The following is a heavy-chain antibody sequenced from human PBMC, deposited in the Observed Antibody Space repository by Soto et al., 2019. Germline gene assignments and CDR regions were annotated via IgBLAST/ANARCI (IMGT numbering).Heavy chain of an antibody. J-gene: IGHJ4*02. CDR1: GFNFSDSY. V-gene: IGHV3-11*06. D-gene: IGHD3-9*01. CDR2: ISSSSTYT. CDR3: ARDSNYDILTGSFDY. Sequence: GGSLRLSCAASGFNFSDSYMSWIRQAPGKGLEWVAYISSSSTYTNYADSVEGRLTISRDNPNNSLYLQMGSQRAEDMAVYYCARDSNYDILTGSFDYWGQGTLVTVSS.